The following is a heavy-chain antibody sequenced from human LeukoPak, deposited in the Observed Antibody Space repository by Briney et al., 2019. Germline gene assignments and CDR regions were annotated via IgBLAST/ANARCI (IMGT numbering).Heavy chain of an antibody. V-gene: IGHV4-59*01. Sequence: PSGTLSLTCTVSGGSISSYYWSWIRQPPGKGLEWIGYIYYSGSTNYNPSLKSRVTISVDTSKNQFSLKLSSVTAADTAVYYCARSRSGDQFDYWGQGTLVTVSS. CDR3: ARSRSGDQFDY. J-gene: IGHJ4*02. CDR1: GGSISSYY. CDR2: IYYSGST. D-gene: IGHD4-17*01.